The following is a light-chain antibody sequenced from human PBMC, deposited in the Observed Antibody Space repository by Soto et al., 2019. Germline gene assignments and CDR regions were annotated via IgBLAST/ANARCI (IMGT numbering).Light chain of an antibody. CDR3: QQRTNWRLT. Sequence: EIVLTQSPATLSLSPGERATLSCRASQSVNSHLTWYQQKPGQAPRLLIYDASNRATGIPARFSGSGSGTDFTLTIISLEPEDFAIYFCQQRTNWRLTFGGGTKVEIK. CDR2: DAS. CDR1: QSVNSH. V-gene: IGKV3-11*01. J-gene: IGKJ4*01.